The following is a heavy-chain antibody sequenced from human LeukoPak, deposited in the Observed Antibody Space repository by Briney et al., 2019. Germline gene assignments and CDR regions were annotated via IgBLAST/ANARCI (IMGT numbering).Heavy chain of an antibody. J-gene: IGHJ4*02. CDR1: GGSFRGYY. CDR3: ARVKLRYFDWLSHFDY. D-gene: IGHD3-9*01. Sequence: SETLSLTCAVYGGSFRGYYWSWIRQPPGKGLEWIGEINHSGSTNYNPSLKSRVTISVDTFKNQFSLKLSSVTAADTAVYYCARVKLRYFDWLSHFDYWGQGTLVTVSS. CDR2: INHSGST. V-gene: IGHV4-34*01.